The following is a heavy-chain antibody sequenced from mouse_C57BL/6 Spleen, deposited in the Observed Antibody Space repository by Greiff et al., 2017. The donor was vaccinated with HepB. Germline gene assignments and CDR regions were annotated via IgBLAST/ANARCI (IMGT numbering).Heavy chain of an antibody. D-gene: IGHD1-1*01. CDR3: ARLNYYGSSYGY. J-gene: IGHJ2*01. CDR2: IYPGSGST. V-gene: IGHV1-55*01. CDR1: GYPFTSYW. Sequence: QVQLQQPGAEFVKPGASVKMSCKASGYPFTSYWITWVTQRPGQGLEWIGDIYPGSGSTNYNEKFKSKATLTVDTSSRTAYMQLSSLTSEDSAVYYCARLNYYGSSYGYWGQGTTLTVSS.